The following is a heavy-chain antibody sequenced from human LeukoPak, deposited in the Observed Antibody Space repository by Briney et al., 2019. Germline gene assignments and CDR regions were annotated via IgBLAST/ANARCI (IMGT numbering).Heavy chain of an antibody. D-gene: IGHD1-7*01. Sequence: PGGSLRLSCAASGFTFSSYSMNWVRQAPGKGLEWVSSISSSSSYIYYADSVKGRFTISRDNAKNSLYLRMNSLRAEDTAVYYCARDLLTGTTSGVYWGQGTLVTVSS. CDR3: ARDLLTGTTSGVY. J-gene: IGHJ4*02. CDR1: GFTFSSYS. V-gene: IGHV3-21*01. CDR2: ISSSSSYI.